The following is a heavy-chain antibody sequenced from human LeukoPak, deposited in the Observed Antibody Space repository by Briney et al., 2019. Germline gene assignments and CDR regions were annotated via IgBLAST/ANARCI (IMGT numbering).Heavy chain of an antibody. J-gene: IGHJ4*02. D-gene: IGHD6-19*01. Sequence: ASVNVSCTASGYTFTNYGINWVRQAPGQRLEWMGRIASYNGNTKYARKFQGRVTMTTDTSTDTAYMELRSLRSDDTAIYYCASTSIAVPGTPTGNHRFDYWGQGTLVTVSS. CDR1: GYTFTNYG. CDR3: ASTSIAVPGTPTGNHRFDY. V-gene: IGHV1-18*01. CDR2: IASYNGNT.